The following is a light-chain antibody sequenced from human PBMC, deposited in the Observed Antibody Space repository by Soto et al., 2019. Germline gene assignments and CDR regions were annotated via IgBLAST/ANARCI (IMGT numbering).Light chain of an antibody. CDR1: SSNIGSNT. CDR3: ATWDGSLPGEV. V-gene: IGLV1-44*01. J-gene: IGLJ2*01. CDR2: SNN. Sequence: QSVLTQPPSASGTPGQRVTISCSGSSSNIGSNTVNWYQQLPGTAPKLLIYSNNQRPSGVPDRFSGSKSGTSASLAISGLQTGDEADYYCATWDGSLPGEVFGGGTKVTVL.